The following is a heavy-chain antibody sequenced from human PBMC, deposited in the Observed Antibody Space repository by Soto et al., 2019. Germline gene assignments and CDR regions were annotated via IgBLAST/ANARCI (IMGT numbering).Heavy chain of an antibody. CDR3: AGGEHASTWFYFDY. J-gene: IGHJ4*02. CDR2: IIPIFSTT. CDR1: GGTFSSYA. V-gene: IGHV1-69*01. Sequence: QVRLVQSGAEVKKPGSSVKVSCKASGGTFSSYAISWVRQAPGQGLEWMGDIIPIFSTTRHAQKFQGRVTITADESTTTAYMELNSLTSDDTAVYYCAGGEHASTWFYFDYWGQGTLVTVSS. D-gene: IGHD6-13*01.